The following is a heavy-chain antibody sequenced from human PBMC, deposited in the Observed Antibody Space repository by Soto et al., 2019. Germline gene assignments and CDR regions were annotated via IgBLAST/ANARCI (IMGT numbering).Heavy chain of an antibody. Sequence: EVQLVESGGGLVKPGGSLRLSCAASGFTFSSYNMNWVRQAPGKGLEWVSSISSSSSYIYYADSMKGRFTISRDNAKNSLYLQMNSLRAEDTAVYYCARGDMLRNYYGMDVWGQGTTVTVSS. CDR1: GFTFSSYN. V-gene: IGHV3-21*01. CDR2: ISSSSSYI. CDR3: ARGDMLRNYYGMDV. J-gene: IGHJ6*02. D-gene: IGHD2-8*01.